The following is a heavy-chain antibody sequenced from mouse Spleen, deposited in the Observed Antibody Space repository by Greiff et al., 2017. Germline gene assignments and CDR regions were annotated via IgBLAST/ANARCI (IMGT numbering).Heavy chain of an antibody. Sequence: QSCKASGYTFTSYWMQWVKQRPGQGLEWIREIDPSDSYTNYNQKFKGKATLTVDTSSSTAYMQLSSLTSEDSAVYYCAILTGPYFDYWGQGTTLTVSS. V-gene: IGHV1-50*01. D-gene: IGHD4-1*01. CDR3: AILTGPYFDY. CDR2: IDPSDSYT. J-gene: IGHJ2*01. CDR1: GYTFTSYW.